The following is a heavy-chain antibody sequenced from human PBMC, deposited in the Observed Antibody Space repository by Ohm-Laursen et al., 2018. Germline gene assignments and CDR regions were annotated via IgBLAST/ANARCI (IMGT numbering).Heavy chain of an antibody. CDR1: GFTVSSNY. Sequence: SLRLSCTASGFTVSSNYMSWVRQAPGKGLEWVSYISSSARTIYYADSVKGRFTISRDNTKNSLYLQMNSLRAEDTAVYYCAREDSGLPYYFDYWGQGTLVTVSS. J-gene: IGHJ4*02. CDR3: AREDSGLPYYFDY. D-gene: IGHD1-26*01. V-gene: IGHV3-11*01. CDR2: ISSSARTI.